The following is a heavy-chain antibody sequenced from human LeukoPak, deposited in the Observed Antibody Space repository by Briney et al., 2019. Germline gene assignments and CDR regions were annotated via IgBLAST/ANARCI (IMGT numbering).Heavy chain of an antibody. CDR1: GLTFRTTW. J-gene: IGHJ4*02. CDR3: ATARNFRFEY. D-gene: IGHD1-7*01. CDR2: MNGEGTTI. V-gene: IGHV3-74*01. Sequence: GSLRLSCATSGLTFRTTWMHWVRQAPGKGLMWVSRMNGEGTTIDYADSVKGRFTVSRDYAKNTLFRQMNNLRTEDTALYFCATARNFRFEYWGQGSLVIVSA.